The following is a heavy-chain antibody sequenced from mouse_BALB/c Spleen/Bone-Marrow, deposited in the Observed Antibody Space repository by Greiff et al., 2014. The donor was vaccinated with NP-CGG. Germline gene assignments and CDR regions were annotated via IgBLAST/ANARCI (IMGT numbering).Heavy chain of an antibody. V-gene: IGHV1-67*01. J-gene: IGHJ4*01. Sequence: QVQLKHSGAELVRPGVSAKISCKGSGYTFTDYAVHWVKQSHTKSLEWIGLISSYYGDATYNQKFKGKATMTVDKSSSTAFLELARLTSEDSAIYYCARSGKVRNAMDYWGQGTSVTVSS. D-gene: IGHD2-14*01. CDR2: ISSYYGDA. CDR3: ARSGKVRNAMDY. CDR1: GYTFTDYA.